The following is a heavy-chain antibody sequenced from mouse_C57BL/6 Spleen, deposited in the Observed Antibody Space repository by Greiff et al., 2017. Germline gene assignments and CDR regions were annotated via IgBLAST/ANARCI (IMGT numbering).Heavy chain of an antibody. Sequence: EVKLMESGGGLVKPGGSLKLSCAASGFTFSDYGMHWVRQAPEKGLEWVAYISSGSSTIYYADTVKGRFTISRDNAKNTLFLQMTSLRSEDTAMYYCARGDYSNYYAMDYWGQGTSVTVSS. J-gene: IGHJ4*01. CDR3: ARGDYSNYYAMDY. CDR1: GFTFSDYG. V-gene: IGHV5-17*01. D-gene: IGHD2-5*01. CDR2: ISSGSSTI.